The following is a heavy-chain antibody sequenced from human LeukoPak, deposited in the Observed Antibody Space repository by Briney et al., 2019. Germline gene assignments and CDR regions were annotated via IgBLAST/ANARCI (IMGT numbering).Heavy chain of an antibody. D-gene: IGHD2-2*01. CDR3: AKDSCSSTTCPGFYYGMDV. V-gene: IGHV3-30*18. J-gene: IGHJ6*02. CDR2: ISYDGSNR. CDR1: GFSFSSYG. Sequence: PGRSLRLSCAASGFSFSSYGMHWVRQAPGKGLEWVAVISYDGSNRYYADSVKGRFTISRDNSKNTLYLQMNSLRVDDTAVYYCAKDSCSSTTCPGFYYGMDVWGQGITVTVSS.